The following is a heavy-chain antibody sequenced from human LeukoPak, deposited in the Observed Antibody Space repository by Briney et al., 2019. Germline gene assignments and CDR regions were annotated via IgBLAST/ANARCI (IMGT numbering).Heavy chain of an antibody. CDR1: GGSISRYY. J-gene: IGHJ3*02. CDR2: IYYSRST. CDR3: ASITREAFDI. V-gene: IGHV4-59*01. D-gene: IGHD3-10*01. Sequence: SETLSLTCTVSGGSISRYYWSWIRQPPGKGLEWIGYIYYSRSTNYNPSLKSRVIISVDTYKNQFSLKVSSVSAADTAVYYCASITREAFDIWGQGTMVTVSS.